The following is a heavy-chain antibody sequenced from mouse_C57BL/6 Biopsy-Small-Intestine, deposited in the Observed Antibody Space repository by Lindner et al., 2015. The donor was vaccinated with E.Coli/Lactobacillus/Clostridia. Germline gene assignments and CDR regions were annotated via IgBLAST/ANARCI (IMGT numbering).Heavy chain of an antibody. CDR3: AREAYYGSSYGYFDV. Sequence: VQLQESGAELARPGASVKLSCKASGYTFTSYGISWVKQRTGQGLEWIGEIYPRSGNTYYNEKFKGKATLTADKSSSTAYMELRSLTSEDSAVYFCAREAYYGSSYGYFDVWGTGTTVTVSS. CDR2: IYPRSGNT. V-gene: IGHV1-81*01. J-gene: IGHJ1*03. CDR1: GYTFTSYG. D-gene: IGHD1-1*01.